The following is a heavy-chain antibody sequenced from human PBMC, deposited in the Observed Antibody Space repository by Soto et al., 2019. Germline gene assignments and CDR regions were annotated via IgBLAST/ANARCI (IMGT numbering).Heavy chain of an antibody. D-gene: IGHD4-17*01. V-gene: IGHV3-33*01. J-gene: IGHJ4*02. CDR2: IWYDGTQK. CDR3: ERDRGTTVTGLWHFDS. Sequence: PGGSLRLSCEASGFTFNTYSMHWVRQPPGKGLEWLAAIWYDGTQKYYADSVKGRFIISRDNSKKTLYLEMNSLRAEDTAVYYCERDRGTTVTGLWHFDSWGQGTLVTV. CDR1: GFTFNTYS.